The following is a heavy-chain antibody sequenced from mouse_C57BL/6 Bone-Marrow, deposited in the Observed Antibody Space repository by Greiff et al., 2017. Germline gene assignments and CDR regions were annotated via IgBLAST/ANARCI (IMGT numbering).Heavy chain of an antibody. Sequence: QVQLQQPGAELVKPGASVKMSCKASGYTFTSYWITWVKQRPGQGLEWIGDIYPTSGRTNYNVKFKSKAILTVDTSSNTAYMQLSSLTSEDSAVFYGARSGPLGRSFDYWGQGTTLTVSS. CDR2: IYPTSGRT. CDR1: GYTFTSYW. J-gene: IGHJ2*01. V-gene: IGHV1-55*01. CDR3: ARSGPLGRSFDY. D-gene: IGHD4-1*01.